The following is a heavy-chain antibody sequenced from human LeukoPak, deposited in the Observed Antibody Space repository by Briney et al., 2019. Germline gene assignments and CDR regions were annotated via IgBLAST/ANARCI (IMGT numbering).Heavy chain of an antibody. CDR1: GFTFSNYW. CDR2: IKQDGSEK. V-gene: IGHV3-7*03. Sequence: PGESLRLPCAASGFTFSNYWMTWVRQAPGKGLKWVANIKQDGSEKYYVDSVKGRFTISRDNAKNSLYLQMNSLRAEDTAVYYCARGRAAADTLRVDYWGQGTLVTVSS. J-gene: IGHJ4*02. D-gene: IGHD6-13*01. CDR3: ARGRAAADTLRVDY.